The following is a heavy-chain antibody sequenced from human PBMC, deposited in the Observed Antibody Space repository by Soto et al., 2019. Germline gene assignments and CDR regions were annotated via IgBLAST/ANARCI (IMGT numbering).Heavy chain of an antibody. D-gene: IGHD2-2*01. Sequence: PSETLSLTCAVYGGSFSGYYWSWIRQPPGKGLEWIGEINHSGSTNYNPSLKSRVTISVDTSKNQFSLKLGSVTAADTAVYYCARRDIVVVPAAIRTSSYFDYWGQGTLVTVSS. CDR2: INHSGST. CDR3: ARRDIVVVPAAIRTSSYFDY. J-gene: IGHJ4*02. CDR1: GGSFSGYY. V-gene: IGHV4-34*01.